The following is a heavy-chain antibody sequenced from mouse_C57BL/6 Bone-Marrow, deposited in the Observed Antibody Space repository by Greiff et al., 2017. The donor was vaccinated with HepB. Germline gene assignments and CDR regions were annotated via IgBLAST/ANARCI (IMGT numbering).Heavy chain of an antibody. V-gene: IGHV1-9*01. J-gene: IGHJ3*01. D-gene: IGHD2-4*01. Sequence: QVQLKQSGAELMKPGASVKLSCKATGYTFTGYWIEWVKQRPGHGLEWIGEILPGSGSTNYNEKFKGKATFNADTSSNTAYMQLSSLTTEDSAIYYCARGNYDYDGAWFAYWGQGTLVTVSA. CDR2: ILPGSGST. CDR3: ARGNYDYDGAWFAY. CDR1: GYTFTGYW.